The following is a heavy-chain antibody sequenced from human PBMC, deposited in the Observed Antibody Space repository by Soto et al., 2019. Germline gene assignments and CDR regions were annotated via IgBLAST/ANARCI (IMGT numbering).Heavy chain of an antibody. CDR2: IYYSGST. CDR3: ARSVAGTWYYLDY. V-gene: IGHV4-59*06. CDR1: GGSMSSYY. D-gene: IGHD6-19*01. J-gene: IGHJ4*02. Sequence: SETLSLTFTVSGGSMSSYYWSWIRQPPGKGLEWIGYIYYSGSTYYNPSLKSRVTISVDTSKNQFSLKLSSVTDADTAVYYCARSVAGTWYYLDYWGQGTLVTVSS.